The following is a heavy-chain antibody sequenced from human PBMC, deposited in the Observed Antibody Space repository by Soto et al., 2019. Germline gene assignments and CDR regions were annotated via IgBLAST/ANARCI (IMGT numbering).Heavy chain of an antibody. Sequence: GGSLRLSCAASGFTFDDYTMHWVRQAPGKGLEWVSLISWDGGSTYYADSVKGRFTISRDNSKNSLYLQMNSLRTEDTALYYCAKEPAGTEGPYYGMDVWGQGTTVTVSS. CDR2: ISWDGGST. CDR3: AKEPAGTEGPYYGMDV. CDR1: GFTFDDYT. D-gene: IGHD6-13*01. V-gene: IGHV3-43*01. J-gene: IGHJ6*02.